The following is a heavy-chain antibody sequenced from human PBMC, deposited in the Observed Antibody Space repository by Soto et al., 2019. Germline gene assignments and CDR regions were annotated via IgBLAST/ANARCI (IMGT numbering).Heavy chain of an antibody. CDR1: GYSFTSYW. D-gene: IGHD6-6*01. CDR3: ARRHSSSHFYYYYGMDV. CDR2: IDPSDSYT. J-gene: IGHJ6*02. V-gene: IGHV5-10-1*01. Sequence: GESLKISCKGSGYSFTSYWISWVRQMPGKGLEWMGRIDPSDSYTNYSPSFQGHVTISADKSISTAYLQWSSLKASDTAMYYCARRHSSSHFYYYYGMDVWGQGTTVTVSS.